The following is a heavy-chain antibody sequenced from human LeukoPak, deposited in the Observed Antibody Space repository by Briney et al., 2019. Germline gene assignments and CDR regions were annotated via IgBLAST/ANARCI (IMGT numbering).Heavy chain of an antibody. Sequence: ASVKVSCKASGYTFTTYDINGVRQATGQGLEWMGWMNPNSGNTGYTQKFQGRFTMTRNTSISTAYLELSSLRSEDTAVYYCARGRGSGHKENWFDPWGQGTMVTVSS. D-gene: IGHD6-19*01. V-gene: IGHV1-8*01. J-gene: IGHJ5*02. CDR1: GYTFTTYD. CDR2: MNPNSGNT. CDR3: ARGRGSGHKENWFDP.